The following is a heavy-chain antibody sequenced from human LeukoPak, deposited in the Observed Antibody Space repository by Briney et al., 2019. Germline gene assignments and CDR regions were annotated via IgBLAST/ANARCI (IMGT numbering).Heavy chain of an antibody. CDR3: AASLPNIVVVPATNGPFGY. Sequence: ASVKVSCKASGYTFTSYDINWVRQATGQGLEWMGWMNPNSGNTGYAQKFQGRVTMTRNTSISTAYMELSSLRSEDTAVYYCAASLPNIVVVPATNGPFGYWGQGALVTVSS. D-gene: IGHD2-2*01. CDR1: GYTFTSYD. V-gene: IGHV1-8*01. J-gene: IGHJ4*02. CDR2: MNPNSGNT.